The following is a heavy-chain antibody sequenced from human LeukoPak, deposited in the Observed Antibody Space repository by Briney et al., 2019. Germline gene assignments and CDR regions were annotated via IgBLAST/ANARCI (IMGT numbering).Heavy chain of an antibody. CDR3: ARLSSSWYQDWYFDL. V-gene: IGHV4-59*02. Sequence: SETLSLTCTVSGCSGSDYYWSWIRQSPGNGLEWMGYIYYTETSYNPSLKSRVTISADTSKNQFSLKLYSVTAADTAVYYCARLSSSWYQDWYFDLWGRGTLVTVSS. CDR1: GCSGSDYY. D-gene: IGHD6-13*01. J-gene: IGHJ2*01. CDR2: IYYTET.